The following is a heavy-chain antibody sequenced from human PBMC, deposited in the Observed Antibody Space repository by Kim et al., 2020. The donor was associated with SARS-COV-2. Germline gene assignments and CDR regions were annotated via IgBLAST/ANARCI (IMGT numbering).Heavy chain of an antibody. CDR3: ARKCSSTSCYAMGGFDY. CDR2: IYYSGST. Sequence: SETLSLTCTVSGGSISSSSYYWGWIRQPPGKGLEWIGSIYYSGSTHYNPSLKSRVTISIDTSKNQVSLKLGSVTAADTSVYYCARKCSSTSCYAMGGFDYWGQGNLVTVSP. V-gene: IGHV4-39*07. CDR1: GGSISSSSYY. D-gene: IGHD2-2*01. J-gene: IGHJ4*02.